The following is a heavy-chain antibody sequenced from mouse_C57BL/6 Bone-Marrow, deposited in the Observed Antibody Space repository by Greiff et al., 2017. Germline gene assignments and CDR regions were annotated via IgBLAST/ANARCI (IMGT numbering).Heavy chain of an antibody. CDR3: ARGPTVEKAY. J-gene: IGHJ3*01. CDR1: GFTFSSYG. V-gene: IGHV5-6*01. CDR2: ISSGGSYT. Sequence: EVQLVESGGDLVKPGGSLKLSCAASGFTFSSYGMSWVRQTPNKRLEWVATISSGGSYTYYPDSVKGRFTISRDNAKNTRYLQMSSLKSEDTAMYYCARGPTVEKAYWGQGTLVTVSA. D-gene: IGHD1-1*01.